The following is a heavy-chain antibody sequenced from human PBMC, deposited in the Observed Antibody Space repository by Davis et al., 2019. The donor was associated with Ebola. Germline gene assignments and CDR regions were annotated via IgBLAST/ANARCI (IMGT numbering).Heavy chain of an antibody. CDR2: ISYDGSNK. V-gene: IGHV3-30*18. CDR3: AKGYEDKDIVVVVADLDY. D-gene: IGHD2-15*01. J-gene: IGHJ4*02. CDR1: GFTFSSYG. Sequence: GGSLRLSCAASGFTFSSYGMHWVRQAPGKGLEWVAVISYDGSNKYYADSVKGRFTISRDNSKNTLYLQMNSLRAEDTAVYYCAKGYEDKDIVVVVADLDYWGQGTLVTVSS.